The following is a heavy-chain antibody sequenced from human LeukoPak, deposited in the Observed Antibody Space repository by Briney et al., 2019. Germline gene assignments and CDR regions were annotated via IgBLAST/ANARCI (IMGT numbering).Heavy chain of an antibody. J-gene: IGHJ4*02. D-gene: IGHD6-13*01. CDR2: IYYSGGT. CDR3: ARLRSSSWSDY. Sequence: PSETLSLTCTVSGASISNYYWSWIRQPPGRGLEWIGYIYYSGGTNYNPSLKSRVTISVDTSKSQFSLKLSSVTAADTAVYYCARLRSSSWSDYWGQGTLVTVSS. CDR1: GASISNYY. V-gene: IGHV4-59*08.